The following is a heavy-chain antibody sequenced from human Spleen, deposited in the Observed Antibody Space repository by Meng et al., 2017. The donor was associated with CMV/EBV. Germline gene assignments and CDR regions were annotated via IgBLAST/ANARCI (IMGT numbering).Heavy chain of an antibody. D-gene: IGHD5-24*01. CDR3: ARDAQRDMATSGFDY. Sequence: VSSKVAAWNWIRQSPSRGREWLGRTYYRSRWYNEYAVSVKSRITINPDTSNNQFSLHLSSVTPEDTAVYYCARDAQRDMATSGFDYWGQGTLVTVSS. CDR2: TYYRSRWYN. CDR1: VSSKVAA. J-gene: IGHJ4*02. V-gene: IGHV6-1*01.